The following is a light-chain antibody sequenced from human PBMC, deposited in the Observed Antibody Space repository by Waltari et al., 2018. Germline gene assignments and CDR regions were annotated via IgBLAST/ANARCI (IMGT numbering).Light chain of an antibody. CDR2: DDS. V-gene: IGLV3-21*02. Sequence: SYELTHPPSMSVAPGQTTRITDWPNKIGRQRTLMYQQKECHALLLVVYDDSYRPSGIPARFSGSKFGNTATLTIRRVEGGDQADYYCQVWEIIFDHVVLGGGTKLTVL. CDR3: QVWEIIFDHVV. J-gene: IGLJ2*01. CDR1: KIGRQR.